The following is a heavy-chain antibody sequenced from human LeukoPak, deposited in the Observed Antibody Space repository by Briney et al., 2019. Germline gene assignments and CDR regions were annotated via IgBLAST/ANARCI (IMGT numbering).Heavy chain of an antibody. D-gene: IGHD6-6*01. CDR1: GGSISSYY. V-gene: IGHV4-59*01. CDR3: ARRARAIAARPTYYYYGMDV. J-gene: IGHJ6*02. CDR2: IYYSGST. Sequence: SETLSLTCTVSGGSISSYYWSWIRQPPGKGLEWIGYIYYSGSTNYNPSLKSRVTISVDTSKNQFSLKLSSVTAADTAVYYCARRARAIAARPTYYYYGMDVWGQGTTVTVSS.